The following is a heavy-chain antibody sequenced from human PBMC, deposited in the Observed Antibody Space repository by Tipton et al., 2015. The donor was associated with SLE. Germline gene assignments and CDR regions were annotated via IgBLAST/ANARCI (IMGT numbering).Heavy chain of an antibody. J-gene: IGHJ2*01. CDR3: ARDGTGLLGSYWYLDL. CDR1: GGSISSYY. V-gene: IGHV4-59*01. D-gene: IGHD2-8*02. CDR2: IYYSGST. Sequence: TLSLTCTVSGGSISSYYWSWIRQPPGKGLEWIGYIYYSGSTNYNPSLKSRVTISVDTSKNQFSLKLSSVTAADTAVYYCARDGTGLLGSYWYLDLWGRGTLVTVSS.